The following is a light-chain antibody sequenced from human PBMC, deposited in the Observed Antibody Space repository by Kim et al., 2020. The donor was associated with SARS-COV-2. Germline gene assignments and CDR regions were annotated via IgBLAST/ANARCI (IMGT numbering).Light chain of an antibody. V-gene: IGLV6-57*03. CDR3: QSYDNTNVI. CDR1: RGPFASND. J-gene: IGLJ2*01. CDR2: DGD. Sequence: GKGVTYPDPRSRGPFASNDGQGYQQRRNSAPATVIYDGDQRPSGVPDRFSGSIDSSSNSASLTISGLSADDEADYYCQSYDNTNVIFGGGTQLTVL.